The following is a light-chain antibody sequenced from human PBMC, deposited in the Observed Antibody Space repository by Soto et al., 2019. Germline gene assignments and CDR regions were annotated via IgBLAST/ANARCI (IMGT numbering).Light chain of an antibody. CDR3: QRYGSSPKYT. V-gene: IGKV3-20*01. J-gene: IGKJ2*01. CDR1: HSVSSSY. CDR2: GAS. Sequence: ELVLTQSPGTLSLSPGERATLSCRASHSVSSSYIAWYQQKPGQAPRLLMYGASSRATGIPDRFSGSGSGTDFTLTISRLEPEDFAVYYCQRYGSSPKYTFGQGTKLEIK.